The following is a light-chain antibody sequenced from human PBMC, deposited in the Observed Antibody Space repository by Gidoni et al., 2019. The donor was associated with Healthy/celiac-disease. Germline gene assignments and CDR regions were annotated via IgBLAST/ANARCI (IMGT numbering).Light chain of an antibody. CDR1: QSISSY. V-gene: IGKV1-39*01. CDR3: QQGYSTRYT. Sequence: DIQMTQSPSSLSASAGDRVTITCRASQSISSYLNWYQQKPGKAPKLLIYAASSLQSGVPSRFSGSGSGTDFTLTISSLQPEDFATYYCQQGYSTRYTFGQGTKLEIK. J-gene: IGKJ2*01. CDR2: AAS.